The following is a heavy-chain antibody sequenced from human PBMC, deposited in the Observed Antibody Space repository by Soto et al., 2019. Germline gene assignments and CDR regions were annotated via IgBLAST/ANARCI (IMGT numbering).Heavy chain of an antibody. D-gene: IGHD3-3*01. V-gene: IGHV4-59*01. CDR2: IYYSGST. CDR3: ARGYDFWRDTKGFIHY. CDR1: GGSISSYY. J-gene: IGHJ4*02. Sequence: PSETLSLTCTVSGGSISSYYWSWIRQPPGKGLEWIGYIYYSGSTNYNPSLKSRVTISVDTSKNQFSLKLSSVTAADTAVYYCARGYDFWRDTKGFIHYSGQATLVTVSS.